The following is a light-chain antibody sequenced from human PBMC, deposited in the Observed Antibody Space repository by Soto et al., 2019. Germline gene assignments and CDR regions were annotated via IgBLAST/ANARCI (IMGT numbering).Light chain of an antibody. CDR3: SSYSDSDTKV. V-gene: IGLV2-14*03. CDR1: SSDVGAYIY. Sequence: QSALTHPASVSGSTGQSITISCGGTSSDVGAYIYVSWYQQYPGKAPKLIIYEVNNRPSGVSGRFSGSKSDTTAYLTISGLQAEDEADYYCSSYSDSDTKVFGTGTKVTVL. J-gene: IGLJ1*01. CDR2: EVN.